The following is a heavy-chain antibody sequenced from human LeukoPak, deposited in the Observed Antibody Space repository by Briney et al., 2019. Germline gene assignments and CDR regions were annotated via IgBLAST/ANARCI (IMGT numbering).Heavy chain of an antibody. CDR2: IYHSGST. J-gene: IGHJ4*02. CDR1: GYSISSGYY. V-gene: IGHV4-38-2*02. D-gene: IGHD3-10*01. CDR3: ASTHYYGSGSYYYY. Sequence: SETLSLTCTVSGYSISSGYYWGWIRQPPGKGLEWIGSIYHSGSTYYNPSLKSRVTISVDTSKNQFSLKLSSVTAADTAVYYCASTHYYGSGSYYYYWGQGTLVTVSS.